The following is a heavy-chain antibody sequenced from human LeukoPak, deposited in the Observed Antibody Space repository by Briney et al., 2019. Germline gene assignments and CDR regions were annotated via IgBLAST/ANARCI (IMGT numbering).Heavy chain of an antibody. D-gene: IGHD5-24*01. CDR1: GYTFTSYD. CDR2: MNPNSGNT. CDR3: ARGSRRRGYNWGYYFDY. V-gene: IGHV1-8*01. J-gene: IGHJ4*02. Sequence: GASVKVSCTASGYTFTSYDINWVRQATGQGLEWMGWMNPNSGNTGYAQKFQGRVTMTRNTSISTAYMELSSLRSEDTAVYYCARGSRRRGYNWGYYFDYWGQGTLVTVSS.